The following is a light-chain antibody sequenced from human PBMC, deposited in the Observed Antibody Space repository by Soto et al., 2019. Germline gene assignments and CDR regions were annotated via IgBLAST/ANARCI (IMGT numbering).Light chain of an antibody. V-gene: IGKV3-11*01. J-gene: IGKJ1*01. CDR3: QQRSNWPRT. CDR1: QSVSSY. CDR2: DAS. Sequence: EIVLTQSPATLSLSPGERATLSCRASQSVSSYLAWYQQKPGQAPRLLIYDASNRATGIPARFSGSGSGTDFTITISSLEPEDFAVYYCQQRSNWPRTFGQWTKVEIK.